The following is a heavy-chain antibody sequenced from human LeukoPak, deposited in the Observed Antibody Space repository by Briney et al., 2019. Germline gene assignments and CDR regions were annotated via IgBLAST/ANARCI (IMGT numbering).Heavy chain of an antibody. Sequence: ASVKVSCKSSGYTFTNYGISWVRQAPGQGLEWMGWISGYSGDTRYAQDLQGRVTVTTDTSTSTSYMELRSLGSDDTAVYYCARALSRYDWFDPWGQGTLVTVSS. CDR1: GYTFTNYG. V-gene: IGHV1-18*01. CDR2: ISGYSGDT. J-gene: IGHJ5*02. D-gene: IGHD3-16*02. CDR3: ARALSRYDWFDP.